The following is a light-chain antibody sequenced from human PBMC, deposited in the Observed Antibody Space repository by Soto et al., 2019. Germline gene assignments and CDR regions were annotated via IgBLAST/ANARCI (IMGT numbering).Light chain of an antibody. CDR2: EVS. Sequence: QSALTQPPSASGSPGQSVTISCTGTSSDVGGYNYVSWYQHHPGKAPKLMIYEVSKRPSGVPDRFSGSKSGNTASLTVSGLQAEDEADYYFSSYAGSNNGVFGGGTKVTVL. J-gene: IGLJ2*01. V-gene: IGLV2-8*01. CDR3: SSYAGSNNGV. CDR1: SSDVGGYNY.